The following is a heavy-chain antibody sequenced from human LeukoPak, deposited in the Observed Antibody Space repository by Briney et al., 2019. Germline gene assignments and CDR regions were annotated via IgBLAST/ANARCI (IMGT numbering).Heavy chain of an antibody. CDR2: IYTSGST. D-gene: IGHD4-11*01. CDR1: GGSISSYY. V-gene: IGHV4-4*07. CDR3: ASGYSDYADYYNYYMDV. J-gene: IGHJ6*03. Sequence: PSETLSLICTVSGGSISSYYWSWIRQPAGKGLEWIGRIYTSGSTNYNPSLKSRVTMSVDTSKNQFSLKLSSVTAADTAVYYCASGYSDYADYYNYYMDVWGKGTTVTVSS.